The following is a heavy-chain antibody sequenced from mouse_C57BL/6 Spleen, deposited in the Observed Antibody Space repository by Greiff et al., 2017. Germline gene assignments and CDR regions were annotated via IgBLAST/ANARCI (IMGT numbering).Heavy chain of an antibody. D-gene: IGHD2-5*01. CDR3: AREGNSNGYFDV. J-gene: IGHJ1*03. Sequence: VQLQQSGPGLVKPSQSLSLTCSVTGYSTTSGYYWNWIRQFPGNKLEWMGYISYDGSNNYNPSLKNRISITRDTSTNQFFLKLNSVTTEDTATYCGAREGNSNGYFDVWGTGTTVTVSS. CDR2: ISYDGSN. CDR1: GYSTTSGYY. V-gene: IGHV3-6*01.